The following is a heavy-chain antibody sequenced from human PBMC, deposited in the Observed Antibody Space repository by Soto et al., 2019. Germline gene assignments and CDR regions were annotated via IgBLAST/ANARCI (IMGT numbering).Heavy chain of an antibody. D-gene: IGHD5-18*01. CDR2: ISYDGDNK. Sequence: GGSLRLSCEASGFMFNDYGMHWVRQAPGKGLDWVAVISYDGDNKYYAQSVKGRFTISRDNSKNTLFLHMDSLRHEDTAVYHCVKGDLDTAVVNSPDAFDFWGQGTMVT. J-gene: IGHJ3*01. CDR3: VKGDLDTAVVNSPDAFDF. CDR1: GFMFNDYG. V-gene: IGHV3-30*18.